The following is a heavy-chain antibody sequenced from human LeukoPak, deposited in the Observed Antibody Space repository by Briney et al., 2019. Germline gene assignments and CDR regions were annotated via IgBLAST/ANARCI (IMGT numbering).Heavy chain of an antibody. CDR1: GFTFSSYA. D-gene: IGHD6-13*01. V-gene: IGHV3-23*01. J-gene: IGHJ4*02. CDR3: ARTLGDSRYFDY. Sequence: PGGSLRLSCAASGFTFSSYAMSWVRQAPGKGLEWVSAISGSGGSTYYADSVRGRFTISRDNSKNTLYLQMNSLRAEDTAVYYCARTLGDSRYFDYRGQGTLVTVSS. CDR2: ISGSGGST.